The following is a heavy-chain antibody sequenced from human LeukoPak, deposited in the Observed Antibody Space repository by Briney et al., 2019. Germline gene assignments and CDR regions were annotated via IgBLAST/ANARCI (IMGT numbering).Heavy chain of an antibody. J-gene: IGHJ4*02. CDR1: GFTFSSYA. CDR3: AREQNNYDYVCGSYRPGPIPEYYFDY. Sequence: GGSLRLSCAASGFTFSSYAMHWVRQAPGKGLEYVSAISSNGGSTYYANSVKGRFTISRDNSKNTLYLQMGSLRAEDMAVYYCAREQNNYDYVCGSYRPGPIPEYYFDYWGQGTLVTVSS. V-gene: IGHV3-64*01. CDR2: ISSNGGST. D-gene: IGHD3-16*02.